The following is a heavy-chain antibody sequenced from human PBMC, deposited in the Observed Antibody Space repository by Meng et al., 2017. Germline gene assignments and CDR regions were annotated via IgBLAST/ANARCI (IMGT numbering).Heavy chain of an antibody. CDR2: ISAYNGNT. D-gene: IGHD4-23*01. Sequence: SVNVSCKASGYTFTSYVISWVRQAPGQGLEWMGWISAYNGNTNYAQKLQGRVTMTTDTSTSTAYMELRSLRSDDTAVYYCARGQSYGGKTAADAFDIWGQGKMVNVSS. CDR3: ARGQSYGGKTAADAFDI. CDR1: GYTFTSYV. J-gene: IGHJ3*02. V-gene: IGHV1-18*01.